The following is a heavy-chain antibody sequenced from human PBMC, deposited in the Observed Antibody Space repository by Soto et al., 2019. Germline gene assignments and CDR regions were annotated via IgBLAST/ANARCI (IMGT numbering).Heavy chain of an antibody. J-gene: IGHJ4*02. CDR1: GFTFSSYA. CDR3: AKIGGSGSYQPLDY. D-gene: IGHD3-10*01. V-gene: IGHV3-23*01. CDR2: ISGSGGST. Sequence: GALRLSSAPSGFTFSSYAMSWVPQAPGKGLEWASAISGSGGSTYYADSVKGRFTISRDNSKNTLYLQMNSLRAEDTAVYYCAKIGGSGSYQPLDYWGQGTLVTVSS.